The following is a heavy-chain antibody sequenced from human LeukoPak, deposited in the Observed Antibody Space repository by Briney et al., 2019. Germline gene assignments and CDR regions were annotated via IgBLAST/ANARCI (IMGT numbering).Heavy chain of an antibody. V-gene: IGHV3-30*03. CDR3: LTYRGDSGFDY. Sequence: GGSLRLSCAASGFTFSSYGMNWVRQAPGKGLEWVAVISYDGGEKYYADSVKGRFTISRDNSKNTLYLQMNSLRPEDTAVYYCLTYRGDSGFDYWGQGTLVTVSS. J-gene: IGHJ4*02. CDR2: ISYDGGEK. D-gene: IGHD4-23*01. CDR1: GFTFSSYG.